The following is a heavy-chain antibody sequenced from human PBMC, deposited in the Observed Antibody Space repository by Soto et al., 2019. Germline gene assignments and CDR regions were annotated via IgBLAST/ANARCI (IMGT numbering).Heavy chain of an antibody. V-gene: IGHV4-30-2*01. CDR3: ARASVVAATAGATWFDP. D-gene: IGHD2-15*01. J-gene: IGHJ5*02. CDR2: IYHSGST. CDR1: GGSISSGGYS. Sequence: QLQLQESGSGLVKPSQTLSLTCAVSGGSISSGGYSWSWIRQPPGKGLEWIGYIYHSGSTYYNPALKSGVTISVDRSKNQFSLKLSSVTAADTAVYYCARASVVAATAGATWFDPWGQGTLVTVSS.